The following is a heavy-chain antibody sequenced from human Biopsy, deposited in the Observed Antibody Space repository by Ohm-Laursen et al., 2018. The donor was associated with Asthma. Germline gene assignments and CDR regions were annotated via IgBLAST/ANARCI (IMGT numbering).Heavy chain of an antibody. CDR1: RFTYE. D-gene: IGHD3-10*01. V-gene: IGHV3-30-3*01. CDR3: ARDVVWFREVGGMDV. CDR2: ISYDGSSI. Sequence: SLRLSCSAPRFTYEMHWVRQAPGKGLEWVAVISYDGSSIYYADSVKGRFIASRDISKNILSLQMNSLRPEDTAVYYCARDVVWFREVGGMDVWGQGTTVTVSS. J-gene: IGHJ6*02.